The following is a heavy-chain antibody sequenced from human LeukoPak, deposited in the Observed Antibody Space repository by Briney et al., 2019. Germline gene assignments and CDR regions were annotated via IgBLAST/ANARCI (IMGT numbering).Heavy chain of an antibody. CDR2: IKQDGSER. V-gene: IGHV3-7*01. J-gene: IGHJ3*02. Sequence: GGSLRLSCAASGFTFRSYWMNWVRQTPGKGLEWVANIKQDGSERYYVDSVKGRFTISRDNAKNSLYLQMNSLRAEDTAVYYCARGRQNSGSYSDAFDIWGQGTVVTVSS. CDR1: GFTFRSYW. D-gene: IGHD1-26*01. CDR3: ARGRQNSGSYSDAFDI.